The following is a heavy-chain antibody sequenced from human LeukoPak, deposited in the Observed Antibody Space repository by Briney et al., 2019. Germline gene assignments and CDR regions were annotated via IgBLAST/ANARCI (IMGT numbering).Heavy chain of an antibody. CDR1: GYSISSGYY. Sequence: SETLSLTCTVSGYSISSGYYWGWIRQPPGKGLEWIGSIYHSGSTYYNPSLKSRVTISVDTSKNQFSLKLSSVTAADTAVYYCARVPGDYYGSGSYWEIYYWGQGTLVTVSS. V-gene: IGHV4-38-2*02. J-gene: IGHJ4*02. D-gene: IGHD3-10*01. CDR3: ARVPGDYYGSGSYWEIYY. CDR2: IYHSGST.